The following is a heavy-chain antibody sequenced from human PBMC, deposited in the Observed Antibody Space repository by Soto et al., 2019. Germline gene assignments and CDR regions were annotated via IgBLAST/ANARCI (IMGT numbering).Heavy chain of an antibody. CDR2: INAYNGNT. CDR1: GYRFTSYG. Sequence: QVQLVQSGAEVKNPGASVKVSCKASGYRFTSYGIGWVRQAPGQGLEWMGWINAYNGNTNYAQNIQGRVTLPTDTSTSTAYMELRSLRSNDTAVYYCAMVDVYVTPSPQDVWGQGTTVTVSS. J-gene: IGHJ6*02. V-gene: IGHV1-18*01. CDR3: AMVDVYVTPSPQDV. D-gene: IGHD3-16*01.